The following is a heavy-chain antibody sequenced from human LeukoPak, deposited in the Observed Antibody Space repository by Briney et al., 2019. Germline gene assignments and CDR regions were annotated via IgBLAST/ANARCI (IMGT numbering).Heavy chain of an antibody. D-gene: IGHD5-18*01. CDR1: GFTFTGYY. CDR3: ATGFDTAMVQSVDY. Sequence: VKVSCKTSGFTFTGYYMHWVQQAPGKGLEWMGLVDPEDGETIYAEKFQGRVTITADASTDTAYMELSSLRSEDTAVYYCATGFDTAMVQSVDYWGQGTLVTVSS. CDR2: VDPEDGET. V-gene: IGHV1-69-2*01. J-gene: IGHJ4*02.